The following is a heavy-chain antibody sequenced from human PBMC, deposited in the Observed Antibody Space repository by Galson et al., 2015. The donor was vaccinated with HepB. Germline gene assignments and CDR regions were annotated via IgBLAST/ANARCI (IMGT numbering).Heavy chain of an antibody. CDR1: EFTFNNYA. D-gene: IGHD3-10*01. CDR3: TTDLLLWFRGLAFDI. CDR2: IKSKPDGGTT. Sequence: SLRLSCAASEFTFNNYAMSWVRQAPGKGLEWLGRIKSKPDGGTTDYATPVKGRFTISRDDSKNTLYLQMNSLKTEDTAVYYCTTDLLLWFRGLAFDIWGQGTVVTVSS. J-gene: IGHJ3*02. V-gene: IGHV3-15*01.